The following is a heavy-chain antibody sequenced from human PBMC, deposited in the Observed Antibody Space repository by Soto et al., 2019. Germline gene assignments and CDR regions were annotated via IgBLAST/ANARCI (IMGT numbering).Heavy chain of an antibody. V-gene: IGHV4-59*01. CDR1: GFSISSYH. D-gene: IGHD2-8*01. J-gene: IGHJ4*02. Sequence: PXETLSHLCAVAGFSISSYHWRWVRQFTGEGLEWIAYTAYTGNTNYNPSLKSRVTISMDTSKNQLSLKLTSMTAADTAVYYCARDSHAGSTHYFDHCGQRSVVTV. CDR3: ARDSHAGSTHYFDH. CDR2: TAYTGNT.